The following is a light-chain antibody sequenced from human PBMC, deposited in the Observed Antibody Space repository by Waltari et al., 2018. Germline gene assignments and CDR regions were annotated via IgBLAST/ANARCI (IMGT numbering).Light chain of an antibody. CDR1: QSIRTY. J-gene: IGKJ4*01. CDR3: QERSNWPGGA. V-gene: IGKV3-11*01. Sequence: IVLTHSPATPSLSPGLIATLSCSASQSIRTYLAWYQHRPGQAPRLLIYDASNRATDIPARFSGSGSGTDFTLTISSLQPEDFAVYYCQERSNWPGGAFGGGTTVEI. CDR2: DAS.